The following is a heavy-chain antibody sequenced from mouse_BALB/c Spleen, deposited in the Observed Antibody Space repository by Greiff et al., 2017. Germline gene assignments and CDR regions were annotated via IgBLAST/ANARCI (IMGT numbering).Heavy chain of an antibody. D-gene: IGHD1-1*01. J-gene: IGHJ4*01. CDR2: ILPGSGST. V-gene: IGHV1-9*01. CDR3: ARGTYYGRCAMDY. CDR1: GYTFSSYW. Sequence: QVQLQQSGAELMKPGASVKISCKATGYTFSSYWIEWVKQRPGHGLEWIGEILPGSGSTNYNEKFKGKATFTADTSSNTAYMQLSSLTSEDSAVYYCARGTYYGRCAMDYWGQGTSVTVSS.